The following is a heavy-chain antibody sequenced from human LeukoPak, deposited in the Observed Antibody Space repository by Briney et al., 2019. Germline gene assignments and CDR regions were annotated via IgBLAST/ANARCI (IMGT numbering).Heavy chain of an antibody. V-gene: IGHV3-9*01. CDR3: AKSYSSSWYRGGTLDY. J-gene: IGHJ4*02. CDR1: GFTFDDYA. CDR2: ISWNSGSI. Sequence: GGSLRLSCAASGFTFDDYAMHWVRQAPGKGLEWVSGISWNSGSIGYADSVKGRFTISRDNAKNSLYLQMNSQRAEDTALYYCAKSYSSSWYRGGTLDYWGQGTLVTVSS. D-gene: IGHD6-13*01.